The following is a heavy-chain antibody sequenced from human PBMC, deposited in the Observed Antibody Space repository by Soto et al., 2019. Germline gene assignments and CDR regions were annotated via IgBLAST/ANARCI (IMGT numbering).Heavy chain of an antibody. Sequence: QPGGSLRLSCAASGFTFSDHYMSWIRQAPGKGLEWVASITRDGYNKYYADSVKGRFTISRDNSRDTLSLQMTALRTEDSSIYYCTKSSGGSSSVGMDYWGQGTRVTVSS. V-gene: IGHV3-30*02. CDR3: TKSSGGSSSVGMDY. CDR2: ITRDGYNK. J-gene: IGHJ4*02. D-gene: IGHD6-6*01. CDR1: GFTFSDHY.